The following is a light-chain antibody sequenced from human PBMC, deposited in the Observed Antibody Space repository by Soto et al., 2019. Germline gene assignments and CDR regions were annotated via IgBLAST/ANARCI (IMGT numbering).Light chain of an antibody. CDR1: SSDVGGYNY. V-gene: IGLV2-14*01. J-gene: IGLJ2*01. CDR2: EVT. Sequence: QSALTQPASVSGSPGQSITISCTGTSSDVGGYNYVSWYQQHPGEAPKLIIYEVTHRPSGVSYRFSGSKSGNTASLTISGLQAEDEADYYCCSYTSSITRHVVFGGGTKLTVL. CDR3: CSYTSSITRHVV.